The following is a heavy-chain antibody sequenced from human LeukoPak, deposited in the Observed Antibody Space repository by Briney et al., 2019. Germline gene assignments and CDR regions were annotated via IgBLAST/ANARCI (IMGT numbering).Heavy chain of an antibody. CDR3: ARGRGSYAL. CDR1: GFTFRSYW. J-gene: IGHJ4*02. Sequence: GGSLRLSCAASGFTFRSYWMSWIRQAPGKGLEWVANIKQDGSEKYYVDSVKGRFTISRDNAKNSLYLQMNSLRAEDTAVYYCARGRGSYALWGQGTLVTVSS. D-gene: IGHD1-26*01. CDR2: IKQDGSEK. V-gene: IGHV3-7*01.